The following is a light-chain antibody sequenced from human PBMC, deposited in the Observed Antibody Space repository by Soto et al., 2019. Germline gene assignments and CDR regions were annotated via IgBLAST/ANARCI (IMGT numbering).Light chain of an antibody. CDR2: KAS. J-gene: IGKJ1*01. CDR3: QQYNSFWT. CDR1: QTISSW. Sequence: IRMYKPSSALSGSVGDRLTSTCRASQTISSWLAWYQQKPGKAPKLLIYKASTLKSGVPSRFSGSGSGTEFTLTISRLQPDDFATYYCQQYNSFWTFGQGRKVDVK. V-gene: IGKV1-5*03.